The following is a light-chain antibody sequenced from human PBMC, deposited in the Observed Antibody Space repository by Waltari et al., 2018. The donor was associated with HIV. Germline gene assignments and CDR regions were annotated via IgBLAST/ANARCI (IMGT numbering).Light chain of an antibody. J-gene: IGKJ1*01. V-gene: IGKV3-20*01. CDR3: QQYSSRRT. CDR2: GAS. CDR1: PSDSSNY. Sequence: EIVLTQSPGTLSLSPGERATLSCRASPSDSSNYLAWYQQKPGQAPRLLIYGASRRATGIPERFSGSGSGTDFTLTISRLEPEDFAVYYCQQYSSRRTFGQGTKVEMK.